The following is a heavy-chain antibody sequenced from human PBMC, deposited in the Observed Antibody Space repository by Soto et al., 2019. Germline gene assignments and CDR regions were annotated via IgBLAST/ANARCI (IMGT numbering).Heavy chain of an antibody. CDR3: ARDRRASGSGYYDRWFDP. CDR1: GGSISSYY. CDR2: IYTSGST. V-gene: IGHV4-4*07. Sequence: SENLSLTFKVSGGSISSYYWRWIRQPALKVLEWIGRIYTSGSTNYNPSLKSRVTMSVDTSKNQFSLKLSSVTAADTAVYYCARDRRASGSGYYDRWFDPWGQGTMVPVSS. D-gene: IGHD3-22*01. J-gene: IGHJ5*02.